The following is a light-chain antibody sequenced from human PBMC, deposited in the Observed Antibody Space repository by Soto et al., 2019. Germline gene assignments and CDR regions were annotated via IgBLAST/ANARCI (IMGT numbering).Light chain of an antibody. Sequence: QYALTQPASVSGSPGQSITISCTGTSRDVGGYNYVSWYQQHPGKAPKLMIYEVSNRPSGVSNLFSGSKSGNTASLTISGLPAEYEADYYCSSYTSSSTRVFGGWTQLTVL. V-gene: IGLV2-14*01. CDR2: EVS. J-gene: IGLJ3*02. CDR1: SRDVGGYNY. CDR3: SSYTSSSTRV.